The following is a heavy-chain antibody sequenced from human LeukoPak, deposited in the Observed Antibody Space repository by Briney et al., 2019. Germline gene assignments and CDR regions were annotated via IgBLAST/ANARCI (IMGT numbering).Heavy chain of an antibody. Sequence: KVSCKASGGTFSSYAISWVRQMPGKGLEWMGTIDPSDSYTNYSPSFQGHVTISADKSISTAYLQWSSLRASDTAMFYCARHVGVVVATGFDPWGQGTLVTVSS. D-gene: IGHD2-15*01. V-gene: IGHV5-10-1*01. J-gene: IGHJ5*02. CDR1: GGTFSSYA. CDR2: IDPSDSYT. CDR3: ARHVGVVVATGFDP.